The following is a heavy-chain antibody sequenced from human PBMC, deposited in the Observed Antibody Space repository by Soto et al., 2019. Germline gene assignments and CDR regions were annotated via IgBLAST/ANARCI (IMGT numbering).Heavy chain of an antibody. D-gene: IGHD1-26*01. J-gene: IGHJ6*02. V-gene: IGHV3-30*18. Sequence: QVQLVESGGGVVQPGTSLRLSCAASGFTFKTHAMHWVRQAPGKGLEWMAVIAYDGNEKFYADSVKGRFTIFRDNSKNALYLQINTLRHAGPAVYYCGKDVGDYVPYYYGVDVWGQGTTVTVSS. CDR2: IAYDGNEK. CDR3: GKDVGDYVPYYYGVDV. CDR1: GFTFKTHA.